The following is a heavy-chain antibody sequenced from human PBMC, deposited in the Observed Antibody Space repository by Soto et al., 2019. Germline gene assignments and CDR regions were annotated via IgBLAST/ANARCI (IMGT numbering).Heavy chain of an antibody. D-gene: IGHD3-22*01. CDR1: DGSGCSSDQY. CDR3: ARSDYYYDRHWFAP. V-gene: IGHV4-30-4*01. CDR2: VYYSGST. J-gene: IGHJ5*02. Sequence: SEMRSVTCSVGDGSGCSSDQYWDWIRQPPGNGLEWIGYVYYSGSTYYNPSLESRLSISIDTLKNQFYLKLSSVTAADTAVYFCARSDYYYDRHWFAPRRQGTLVTVSS.